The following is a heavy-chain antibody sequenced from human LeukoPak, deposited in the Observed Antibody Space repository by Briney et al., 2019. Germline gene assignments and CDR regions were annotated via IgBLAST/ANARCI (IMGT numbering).Heavy chain of an antibody. CDR3: ARNLAVAGLVLGYYYYYYYMDV. D-gene: IGHD6-19*01. V-gene: IGHV1-8*03. CDR1: GYTFTSYD. J-gene: IGHJ6*03. CDR2: MNPNSGNT. Sequence: ASVKVSCKASGYTFTSYDINWVRQATGQGLEWMGWMNPNSGNTGYAQKFQGRVTITRNTSISTAYMELSSLRSEDTAVYYCARNLAVAGLVLGYYYYYYYMDVWGKGTTVTISS.